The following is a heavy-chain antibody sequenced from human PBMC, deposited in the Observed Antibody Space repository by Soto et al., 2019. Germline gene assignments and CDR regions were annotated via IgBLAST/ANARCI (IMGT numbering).Heavy chain of an antibody. CDR1: GGSISSGGYY. CDR2: IYYSGST. Sequence: SETLSLTCPVSGGSISSGGYYWSWIRQHPGKGLEWIGYIYYSGSTYYNPSLKSRVTIPVDTSKNQFSLKLSSVTAADTAVYYCASYQQSYAFDIWGQGTMVTVSS. J-gene: IGHJ3*02. V-gene: IGHV4-31*03. D-gene: IGHD2-2*01. CDR3: ASYQQSYAFDI.